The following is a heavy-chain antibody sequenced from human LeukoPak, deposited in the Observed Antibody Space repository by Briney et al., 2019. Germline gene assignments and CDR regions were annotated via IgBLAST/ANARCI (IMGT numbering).Heavy chain of an antibody. J-gene: IGHJ5*02. CDR3: AREYSSGWSPNWFDP. CDR2: IFHNGST. CDR1: GDSSSNTNW. V-gene: IGHV4-4*02. Sequence: SETLSLTCAVSGDSSSNTNWWSWVRQPPGRGLEWIGEIFHNGSTNSNPSLKSRVTISLDESKNHFSLRLTSVTAADTAVYYCAREYSSGWSPNWFDPWGQGTLVTVSS. D-gene: IGHD6-19*01.